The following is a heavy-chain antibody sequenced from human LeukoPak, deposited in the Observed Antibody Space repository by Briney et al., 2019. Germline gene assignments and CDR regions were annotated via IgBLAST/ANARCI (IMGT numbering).Heavy chain of an antibody. CDR1: GFSLSTSAVG. CDR3: AHATLVYDSSGYYMGWFDT. D-gene: IGHD3-22*01. V-gene: IGHV2-5*01. Sequence: ESGHTLVKPTQTLTLTCTFSGFSLSTSAVGVGWIRQPPGTAVGWLALVHRHVDKRYSPSLKSRLTITKNTSRNQVVLTMTTMDPVDTATYYCAHATLVYDSSGYYMGWFDTWGQGTLVTVSS. J-gene: IGHJ5*02. CDR2: VHRHVDK.